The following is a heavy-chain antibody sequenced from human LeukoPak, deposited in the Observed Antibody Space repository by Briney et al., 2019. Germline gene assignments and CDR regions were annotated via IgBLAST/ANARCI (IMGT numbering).Heavy chain of an antibody. CDR1: GYTFTGYY. Sequence: GASVKVSCKASGYTFTGYYMHWVRQARGQGLEWMGWINPNSGGTNYAQKFQGRVTMTRDTSISTAYMELSRLRSDDTAVYYCARVGYYYGSSGYYAYWGQGTLVTVSS. J-gene: IGHJ4*02. CDR3: ARVGYYYGSSGYYAY. V-gene: IGHV1-2*02. CDR2: INPNSGGT. D-gene: IGHD3-22*01.